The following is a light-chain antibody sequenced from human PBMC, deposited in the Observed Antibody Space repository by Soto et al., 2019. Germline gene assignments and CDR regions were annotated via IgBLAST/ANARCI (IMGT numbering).Light chain of an antibody. CDR2: DVS. Sequence: QSALTQPASVSGSPGQSITISCTGTSSDVGGYNYVSWYQQHPGKAPKLMIYDVSNRPSGVSNRFSGSKSGNTASLTISGLQAEDAAVYYCSSYTRSSTLDERVFGTGSKVTVL. J-gene: IGLJ1*01. V-gene: IGLV2-14*01. CDR1: SSDVGGYNY. CDR3: SSYTRSSTLDERV.